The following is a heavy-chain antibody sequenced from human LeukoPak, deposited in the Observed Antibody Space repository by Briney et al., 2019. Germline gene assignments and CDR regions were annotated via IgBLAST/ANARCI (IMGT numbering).Heavy chain of an antibody. J-gene: IGHJ4*02. V-gene: IGHV4-59*01. CDR2: ISYSGIT. Sequence: PSETLSLTCTVSGGSISNDFWSWIRQPPGKGLEWIGYISYSGITNYNPSLKSRVTITVDTSKNQFSLKLSSVTAADTAVYYCTRGPLAYLEYWGQGTLVTVSS. CDR3: TRGPLAYLEY. CDR1: GGSISNDF. D-gene: IGHD3-16*01.